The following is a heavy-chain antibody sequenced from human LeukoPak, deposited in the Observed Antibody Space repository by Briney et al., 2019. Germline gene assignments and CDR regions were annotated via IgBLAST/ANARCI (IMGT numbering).Heavy chain of an antibody. J-gene: IGHJ4*02. V-gene: IGHV3-30*18. Sequence: GGSLRLSCAASGFTFSSYGMHWVRQAPGKGLEWVAVISYNGSNKYYADSVKGRFTISRDNSKNTLYLQMNSLRAEDTAVYYCAKDRSSSDFDYWGQGPLVTVSS. CDR2: ISYNGSNK. CDR3: AKDRSSSDFDY. CDR1: GFTFSSYG. D-gene: IGHD6-6*01.